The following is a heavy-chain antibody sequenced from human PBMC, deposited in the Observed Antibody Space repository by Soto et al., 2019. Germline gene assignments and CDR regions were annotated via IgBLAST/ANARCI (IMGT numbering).Heavy chain of an antibody. D-gene: IGHD1-26*01. Sequence: EVQLVESGGGLVKPGGSLRLSCAASGFTFSSYSMNWVRQAPGKGLEWVSSISSSSSYIYYADSVKSRFTISRDNAKNSLYLQMNSLRAEDTAVYYCASGSYYDYYYGMDVWGQGTTVTVSS. CDR1: GFTFSSYS. V-gene: IGHV3-21*01. J-gene: IGHJ6*02. CDR3: ASGSYYDYYYGMDV. CDR2: ISSSSSYI.